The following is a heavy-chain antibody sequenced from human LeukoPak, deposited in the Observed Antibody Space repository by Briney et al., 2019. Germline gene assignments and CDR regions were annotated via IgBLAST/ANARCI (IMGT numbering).Heavy chain of an antibody. CDR2: IYYSGRT. D-gene: IGHD6-13*01. CDR3: ARQAPTSSSWYVAAQRGRYYFDY. Sequence: PSETLSLTCTVSGGSISSSSYYWGWIRQPPGKGLERIGSIYYSGRTYYNPSLKSRVTISVDTSKNQFSLKLSSVTAADTAVYYCARQAPTSSSWYVAAQRGRYYFDYWGQGTLVTVSS. J-gene: IGHJ4*02. V-gene: IGHV4-39*01. CDR1: GGSISSSSYY.